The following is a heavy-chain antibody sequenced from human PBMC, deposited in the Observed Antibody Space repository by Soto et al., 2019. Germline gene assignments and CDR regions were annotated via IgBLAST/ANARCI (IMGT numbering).Heavy chain of an antibody. D-gene: IGHD3-22*01. CDR3: ARDIGYYYADTGSLAFDV. V-gene: IGHV4-4*02. CDR2: VYRTGST. J-gene: IGHJ3*01. Sequence: SETLSLTCAVSGGSISTSNWWSWVRQPPGKGLEWIGEVYRTGSTNYNPSPESRLTISVHKSKNQFSLKLTSVTAADTAVYYCARDIGYYYADTGSLAFDVWGQGTMVT. CDR1: GGSISTSNW.